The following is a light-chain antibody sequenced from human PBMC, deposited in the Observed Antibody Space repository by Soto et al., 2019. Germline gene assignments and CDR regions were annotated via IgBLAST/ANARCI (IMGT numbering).Light chain of an antibody. CDR2: DVS. V-gene: IGLV2-14*01. CDR1: SSDVGGYNY. J-gene: IGLJ1*01. Sequence: QSVLTQPASVSGSPGQSITISCTGTSSDVGGYNYVSWYQQHPGKAPKLMIYDVSNRPSGVSNRFSGSKSGNTASLTISGLQAEDEADDYCSSYTRSSTLGVFGTGTKVTV. CDR3: SSYTRSSTLGV.